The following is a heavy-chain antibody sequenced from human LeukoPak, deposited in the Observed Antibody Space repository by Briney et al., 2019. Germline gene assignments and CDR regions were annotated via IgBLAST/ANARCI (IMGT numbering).Heavy chain of an antibody. CDR2: ISSTSGTI. V-gene: IGHV3-48*02. CDR3: ARDYYGMDV. J-gene: IGHJ6*02. Sequence: PGGSLRLSCAASGFIFRSHTMNWVRQGPGKGLEWVSHISSTSGTIYYADSVKGRFTISRDNAKNSLYLQMNSLRDEDTAVYYCARDYYGMDVWGQGTTVTVSS. CDR1: GFIFRSHT.